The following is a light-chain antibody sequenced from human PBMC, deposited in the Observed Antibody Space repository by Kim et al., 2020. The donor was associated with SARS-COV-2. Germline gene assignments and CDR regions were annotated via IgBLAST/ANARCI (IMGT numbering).Light chain of an antibody. Sequence: LSPGERATLSVRASQSVSTYLAWYQQKPGQAPRLLIYDAATRATGIPARFSGSGSGTDFTLTISSLEPEDFAVYYCQQRSNWLFTFGPGTKVDIK. CDR2: DAA. J-gene: IGKJ3*01. CDR3: QQRSNWLFT. V-gene: IGKV3-11*01. CDR1: QSVSTY.